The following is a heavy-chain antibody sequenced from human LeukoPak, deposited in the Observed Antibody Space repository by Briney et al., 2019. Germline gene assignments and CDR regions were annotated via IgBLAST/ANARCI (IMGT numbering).Heavy chain of an antibody. CDR2: ISWNSGSI. D-gene: IGHD6-19*01. J-gene: IGHJ6*02. Sequence: GRSLRLSCAASGFTFDDYAMHWVRQAPGKGLEWVSGISWNSGSIGYADSVKGRFTISRDNAKNSLYLQMNSLRAEDTALYYXXXXXXXXXAXTFYYYGMDVWGQGTTVTVSS. V-gene: IGHV3-9*01. CDR3: XXXXXXXXAXTFYYYGMDV. CDR1: GFTFDDYA.